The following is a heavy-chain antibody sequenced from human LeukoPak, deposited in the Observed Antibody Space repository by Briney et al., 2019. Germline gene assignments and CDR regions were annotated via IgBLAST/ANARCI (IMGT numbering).Heavy chain of an antibody. CDR3: ARDRVWLPLAFDI. J-gene: IGHJ3*02. CDR2: ISSSGSTI. D-gene: IGHD6-19*01. Sequence: GGSLRLSCAASGFTFSDYYMSWIRQAPGKGLEWVSYISSSGSTIYYADSVKGRFTISRDNAKNSLYLQMNSLRAEDTAVYYCARDRVWLPLAFDIWGQGTMVTVSS. CDR1: GFTFSDYY. V-gene: IGHV3-11*04.